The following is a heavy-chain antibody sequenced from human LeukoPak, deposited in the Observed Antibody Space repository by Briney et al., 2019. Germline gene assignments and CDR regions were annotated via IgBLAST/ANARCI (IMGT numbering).Heavy chain of an antibody. V-gene: IGHV3-23*01. CDR3: AKVRTSIYSSNWYVLDY. D-gene: IGHD6-13*01. CDR1: GFTFSSYA. Sequence: PGGSLRLSCAASGFTFSSYAMSWVRQAPGKGLEWVSAISGSGGSTYYADSVKGRFTISRDNSKNTLYLQMNSLRAEDTAVYYCAKVRTSIYSSNWYVLDYWGQGTLVTVSS. J-gene: IGHJ4*02. CDR2: ISGSGGST.